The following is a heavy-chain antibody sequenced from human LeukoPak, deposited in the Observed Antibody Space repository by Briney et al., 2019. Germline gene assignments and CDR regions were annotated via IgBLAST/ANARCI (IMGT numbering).Heavy chain of an antibody. Sequence: PGGSLRLSCAASGFTFSSYAMHWVRQAPGKGLEWVAVISYDGSNKYYAGSVKGRFTISRDNSKNTLYLQMNSLRAEDTALYYCAKDTTLFRELTRGGAFDFWGQGTMVAVSS. D-gene: IGHD3-10*01. CDR1: GFTFSSYA. CDR3: AKDTTLFRELTRGGAFDF. J-gene: IGHJ3*01. CDR2: ISYDGSNK. V-gene: IGHV3-30-3*01.